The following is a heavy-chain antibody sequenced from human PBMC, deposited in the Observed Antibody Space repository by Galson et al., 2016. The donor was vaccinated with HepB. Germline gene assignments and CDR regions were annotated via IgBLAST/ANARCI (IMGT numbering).Heavy chain of an antibody. CDR3: AREVDGVQQPPCFDY. Sequence: SLRLSCAASGFTFGSYAMSWVRQVPGKGLEWVAIISYDGKNKYYADSAKGRFTISRDHSKNTLFLQMNSLRLEDTAVYYCAREVDGVQQPPCFDYWGQGALVTVSS. V-gene: IGHV3-30*04. CDR2: ISYDGKNK. CDR1: GFTFGSYA. J-gene: IGHJ4*02. D-gene: IGHD4-17*01.